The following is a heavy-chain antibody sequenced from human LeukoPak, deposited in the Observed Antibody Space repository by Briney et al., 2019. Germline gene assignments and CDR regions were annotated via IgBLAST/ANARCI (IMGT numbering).Heavy chain of an antibody. V-gene: IGHV3-66*04. CDR2: IHSGGST. Sequence: PGGSLRLSCAASGFTVSSNYMSCVRQAPGKGLEWVSVIHSGGSTYYADSVKGRFTISGDSSKNTLYLQMNSLRADDTAVYYCARPSRGAWTPFDFWGQGTLVTVSS. CDR1: GFTVSSNY. CDR3: ARPSRGAWTPFDF. J-gene: IGHJ4*02. D-gene: IGHD1-1*01.